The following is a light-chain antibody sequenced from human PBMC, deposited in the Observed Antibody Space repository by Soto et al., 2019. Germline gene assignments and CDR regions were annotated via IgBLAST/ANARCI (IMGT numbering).Light chain of an antibody. CDR2: SAA. CDR1: RTVFNY. J-gene: IGKJ1*01. V-gene: IGKV1-39*01. CDR3: QQTYSTSWT. Sequence: DIQMTQFPSSLSASVGDAVTITCRASRTVFNYLNWYRQRPGAAPQLLIYSAATLQSGIPSRFSGSGSETEFTLTITGLQPEDFATYYCQQTYSTSWTFGQGTTVDI.